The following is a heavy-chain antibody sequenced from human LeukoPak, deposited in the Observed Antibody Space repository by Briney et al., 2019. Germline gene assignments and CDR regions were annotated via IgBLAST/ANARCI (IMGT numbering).Heavy chain of an antibody. CDR3: ARDRTFHDFWGGDAFDI. J-gene: IGHJ3*02. CDR1: GGTFSSYA. D-gene: IGHD3-3*01. V-gene: IGHV1-69*13. CDR2: IIPIFGTA. Sequence: SVKVSCKASGGTFSSYAISWVRQAPGQGLEWMGGIIPIFGTANYAQKFQGRVTITADESTSTAYMELSSLRSEDTAVYYCARDRTFHDFWGGDAFDIWGQGTMVTVSS.